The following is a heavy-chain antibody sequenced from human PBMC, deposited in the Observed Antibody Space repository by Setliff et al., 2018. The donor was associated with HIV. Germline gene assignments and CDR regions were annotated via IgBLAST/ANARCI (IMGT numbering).Heavy chain of an antibody. Sequence: ASVKVSCKASGYTFTSYFIQWVRQAPGQGLEWMGIIYPSGGSTTYAPKFQGRVTMTRDTSTSTVYMDLSGLRSDDTAVYYCARPAATWDFDYWGQGTLVTVSS. J-gene: IGHJ4*02. V-gene: IGHV1-46*01. CDR3: ARPAATWDFDY. D-gene: IGHD2-2*01. CDR2: IYPSGGST. CDR1: GYTFTSYF.